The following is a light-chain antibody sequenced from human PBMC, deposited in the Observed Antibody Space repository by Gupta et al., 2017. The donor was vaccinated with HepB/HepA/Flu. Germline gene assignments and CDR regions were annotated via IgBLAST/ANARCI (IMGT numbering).Light chain of an antibody. V-gene: IGKV1-5*03. CDR2: QTS. Sequence: IQVIQYPSTLSTSVGDRVTITCRASDNIGAWLAWYQQKPGKAPKLLIYQTSSRQSGVPSRFSGSGCGKEXTLTISXRQQDPYGTYYCQHYKKFECNTFGXGTQLEI. CDR3: QHYKKFECNT. J-gene: IGKJ4*01. CDR1: DNIGAW.